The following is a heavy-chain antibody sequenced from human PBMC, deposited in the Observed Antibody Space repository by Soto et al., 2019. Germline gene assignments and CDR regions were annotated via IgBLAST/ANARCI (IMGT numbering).Heavy chain of an antibody. Sequence: QVKLVQSGAEVKKPGASVKVSCKASGYTFTGHYIHWVRQAPEQGPEWMGEIGPESGATRYAQKFQGRVTMTRDTSITTVYMELNNLSPDDTAVYYCGRGRSGQIVVFYWGQGTPVTVSS. V-gene: IGHV1-2*02. D-gene: IGHD1-26*01. CDR3: GRGRSGQIVVFY. J-gene: IGHJ4*02. CDR1: GYTFTGHY. CDR2: IGPESGAT.